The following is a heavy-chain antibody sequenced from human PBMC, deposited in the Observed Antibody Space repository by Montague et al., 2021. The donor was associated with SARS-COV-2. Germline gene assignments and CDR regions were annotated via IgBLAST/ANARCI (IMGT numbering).Heavy chain of an antibody. D-gene: IGHD6-19*01. J-gene: IGHJ4*02. CDR1: GRSISSSNYY. Sequence: SETLSLTCTVSGRSISSSNYYWGWIRQPPGKGLEWIGSIYYSGTTYYNPSLQSRVTISVDTSKKKFSLKLSSVTAADTAVYYCARETYTSGWFQRFDYWGQGTLVTVSS. CDR3: ARETYTSGWFQRFDY. V-gene: IGHV4-39*01. CDR2: IYYSGTT.